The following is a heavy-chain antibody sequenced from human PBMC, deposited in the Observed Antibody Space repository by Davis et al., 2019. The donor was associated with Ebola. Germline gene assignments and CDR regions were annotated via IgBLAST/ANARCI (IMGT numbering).Heavy chain of an antibody. CDR3: VRGGSATAY. V-gene: IGHV3-7*03. D-gene: IGHD2-15*01. CDR2: IKEDGSKE. CDR1: GFSLSNYW. J-gene: IGHJ1*01. Sequence: GESLKISCAASGFSLSNYWMSWARQAPGKGLECVAHIKEDGSKEFYVDSVKGRFTISRDNAKSSLYLQMNSLRAEDTAVFYCVRGGSATAYWGQGTPVTVSS.